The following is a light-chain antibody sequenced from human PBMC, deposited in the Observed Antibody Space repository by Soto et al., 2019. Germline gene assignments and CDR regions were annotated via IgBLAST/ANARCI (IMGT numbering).Light chain of an antibody. CDR1: QDISSY. J-gene: IGKJ4*01. CDR2: AAS. Sequence: DIQLTQSPSFLSASVGDRVTITCRTSQDISSYLAWYQQKPGKGPQLLISAASTLQSGVPSRFSGSGSGTEFTLTISSLQPEDFATYYCQQLKSYPLSFGGGTKVEI. CDR3: QQLKSYPLS. V-gene: IGKV1-9*01.